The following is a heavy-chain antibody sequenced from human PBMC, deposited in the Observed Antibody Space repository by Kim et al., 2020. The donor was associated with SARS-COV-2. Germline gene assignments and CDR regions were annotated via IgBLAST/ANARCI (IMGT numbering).Heavy chain of an antibody. CDR2: ISYDGSNK. J-gene: IGHJ4*02. CDR3: AKGDGGLKWELLRLYYFDY. D-gene: IGHD1-26*01. V-gene: IGHV3-30*18. CDR1: GFTFSSYG. Sequence: GGSLRLSCAASGFTFSSYGMHWVRQAPGKGLEWVAVISYDGSNKYYADSVKGRFTISRDNSKNTLYLQMNSLRAEVTAVYYCAKGDGGLKWELLRLYYFDYWGQGTLVTVSS.